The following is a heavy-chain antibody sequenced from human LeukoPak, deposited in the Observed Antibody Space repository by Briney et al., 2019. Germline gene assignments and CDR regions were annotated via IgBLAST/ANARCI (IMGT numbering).Heavy chain of an antibody. CDR1: GGSISSYY. CDR3: ARGNYYGSGSSISYYMDV. Sequence: PSETLSLTCTVSGGSISSYYWSWIRQPPGKGLEWIGYIYYSGSTNYNPSLKSRVTISVDTSKNQFSLKLSSVTAADTAVYYCARGNYYGSGSSISYYMDVWGKGTTVTVSS. D-gene: IGHD3-10*01. CDR2: IYYSGST. V-gene: IGHV4-59*01. J-gene: IGHJ6*03.